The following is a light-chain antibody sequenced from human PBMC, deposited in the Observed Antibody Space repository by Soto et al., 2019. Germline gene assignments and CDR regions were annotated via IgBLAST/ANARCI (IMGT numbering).Light chain of an antibody. CDR2: EVS. J-gene: IGLJ2*01. V-gene: IGLV2-23*02. CDR3: CSYAGSRTHVL. CDR1: SSDVGSYNL. Sequence: QSALTQPDSVSGSPGQSITICCIGTSSDVGSYNLVSWYQQHPGKAPKVLIYEVSERPSGVSNRFSGSKSGNTASLTISGLQAEDEAEYYCCSYAGSRTHVLFGGGTKLTVL.